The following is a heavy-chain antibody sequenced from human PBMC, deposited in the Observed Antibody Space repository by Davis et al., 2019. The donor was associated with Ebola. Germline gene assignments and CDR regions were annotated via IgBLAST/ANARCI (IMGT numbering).Heavy chain of an antibody. CDR3: ARGWGIAAAGIPGY. V-gene: IGHV3-23*01. Sequence: GESLKISCAASGFTFSTYAMSWVRQAPGKGLEWVSGISGGGGVTYYADSVKGRFTISRDNAKNTLYLQMNSLRAEDTAVYYCARGWGIAAAGIPGYWGQGTLVTVSS. J-gene: IGHJ4*02. CDR1: GFTFSTYA. CDR2: ISGGGGVT. D-gene: IGHD6-13*01.